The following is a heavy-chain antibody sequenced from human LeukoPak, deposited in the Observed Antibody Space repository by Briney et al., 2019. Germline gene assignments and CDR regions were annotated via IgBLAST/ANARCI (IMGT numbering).Heavy chain of an antibody. CDR1: GFTFSNYG. J-gene: IGHJ4*02. Sequence: GGSLRLSCVASGFTFSNYGMHWVRQAPDNRLQWVGVIWFDGSNEYYADSVKGRFTIPRDNSKNTLYLQMNSLRAEDTAVYYCARSAFAGFDYWGQGTLVTVSS. CDR2: IWFDGSNE. V-gene: IGHV3-33*01. CDR3: ARSAFAGFDY.